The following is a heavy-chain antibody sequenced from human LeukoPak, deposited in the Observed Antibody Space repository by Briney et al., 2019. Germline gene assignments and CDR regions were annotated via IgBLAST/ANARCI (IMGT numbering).Heavy chain of an antibody. CDR3: ARDRPAANWFNP. Sequence: PSETLSVTCTVSGGSISSYYWSWIRQPPGKGLEWIGYIYYSGSTNYNPSLKSRVTISVDTSKNQFSLKLSSVTAADTAVYYCARDRPAANWFNPWGQGTLVTVSS. J-gene: IGHJ5*02. CDR1: GGSISSYY. V-gene: IGHV4-59*01. D-gene: IGHD2-2*01. CDR2: IYYSGST.